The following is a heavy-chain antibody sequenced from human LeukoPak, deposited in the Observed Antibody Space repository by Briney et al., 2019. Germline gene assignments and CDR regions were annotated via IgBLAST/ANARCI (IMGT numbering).Heavy chain of an antibody. Sequence: SETLSLTCTVSGGSISSSSYYWGWIRQPPGKGLEWIGCIYYSGSTYYNPSLKSRVTISVDTSKNQFSLKLSSVTAADTAVYYCARGRTGYSSRHYYYMDVWGKGTTVTVSS. CDR2: IYYSGST. V-gene: IGHV4-39*07. J-gene: IGHJ6*03. CDR3: ARGRTGYSSRHYYYMDV. D-gene: IGHD6-13*01. CDR1: GGSISSSSYY.